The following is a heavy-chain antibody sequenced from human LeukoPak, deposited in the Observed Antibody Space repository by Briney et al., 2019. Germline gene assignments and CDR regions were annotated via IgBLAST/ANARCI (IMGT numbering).Heavy chain of an antibody. Sequence: GRSLRLSCAASGFTFSSYGMHWVRQAPGKGLEWVSAITGDGTTTYYADSVKGRFTISRDNSKNMLYLQMSSLRAEDTAVYYCAKMQGYFDYWGQGTLVPVSS. V-gene: IGHV3-23*01. J-gene: IGHJ4*02. CDR3: AKMQGYFDY. CDR1: GFTFSSYG. CDR2: ITGDGTTT.